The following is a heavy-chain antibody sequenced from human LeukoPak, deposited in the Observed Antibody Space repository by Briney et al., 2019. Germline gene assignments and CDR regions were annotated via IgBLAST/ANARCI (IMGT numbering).Heavy chain of an antibody. D-gene: IGHD1-26*01. J-gene: IGHJ2*01. Sequence: SETLSLTCTVSGGSISSYYWSWIRQPPGKGLEWIGDIYYSGSTNYNPSLKGRVTISVDTSKNQFSLKLSSVTAADTAVYYCARDVRSYYDWYFDLWGRGTLVTVSS. CDR3: ARDVRSYYDWYFDL. V-gene: IGHV4-59*01. CDR2: IYYSGST. CDR1: GGSISSYY.